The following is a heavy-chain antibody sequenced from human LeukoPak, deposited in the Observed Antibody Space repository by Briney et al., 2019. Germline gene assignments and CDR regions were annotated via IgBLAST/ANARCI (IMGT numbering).Heavy chain of an antibody. D-gene: IGHD6-6*01. J-gene: IGHJ4*02. CDR1: GFTFSSYS. CDR2: ISSSSSYI. V-gene: IGHV3-21*01. Sequence: GGSLRLSCAASGFTFSSYSMNWVRQAPGKGLEWVSYISSSSSYIYYADSVKGRFTISRDNSKNTLYLQMNSLRAEDTAVYYCARVDSSSSIDYWGQGTLVTVSS. CDR3: ARVDSSSSIDY.